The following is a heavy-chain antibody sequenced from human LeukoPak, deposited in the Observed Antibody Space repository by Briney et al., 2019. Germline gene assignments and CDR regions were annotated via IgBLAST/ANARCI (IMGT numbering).Heavy chain of an antibody. Sequence: GGSLRLSCAASGFTFSDYYFSWIRQTAGKGPEWVSYISSSGNTIYYADSVKGRFTISRDNAKNSLFLRMNSLRAEDTAVYYCARGRRYSSSWFAVDYWGQGTLVTVSS. V-gene: IGHV3-11*01. J-gene: IGHJ4*02. CDR1: GFTFSDYY. D-gene: IGHD6-13*01. CDR3: ARGRRYSSSWFAVDY. CDR2: ISSSGNTI.